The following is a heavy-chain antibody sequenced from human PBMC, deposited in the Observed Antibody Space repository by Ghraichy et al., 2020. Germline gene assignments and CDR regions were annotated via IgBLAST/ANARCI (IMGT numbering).Heavy chain of an antibody. D-gene: IGHD3-3*01. CDR3: AKDLRFLEWLSPPGAFDI. Sequence: GGSLRLSCAASGFTFSSYGMHWVLQAPGKGLEWVAVISYDGSNKYYADSVKGRFTISRDNSKNTLYLQMNSLRAEDTAVYYCAKDLRFLEWLSPPGAFDIWGQGTMVTVSS. V-gene: IGHV3-30*18. J-gene: IGHJ3*02. CDR2: ISYDGSNK. CDR1: GFTFSSYG.